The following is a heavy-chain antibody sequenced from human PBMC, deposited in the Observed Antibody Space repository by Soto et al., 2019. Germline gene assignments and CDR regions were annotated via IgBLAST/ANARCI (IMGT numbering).Heavy chain of an antibody. D-gene: IGHD4-17*01. CDR2: INHSGST. Sequence: SETLSLTCAVYGGSFSGYYWSWIRQPPGKGLEWIGEINHSGSTNYNPSLKSRVTISVDTSKNQFSLKLSSVTAADTAVYYCARRTPSPTTVTTVFDYWGQGTLVTVSS. CDR3: ARRTPSPTTVTTVFDY. CDR1: GGSFSGYY. J-gene: IGHJ4*02. V-gene: IGHV4-34*01.